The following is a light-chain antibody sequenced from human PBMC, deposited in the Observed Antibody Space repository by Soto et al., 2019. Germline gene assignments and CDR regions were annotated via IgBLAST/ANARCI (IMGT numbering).Light chain of an antibody. CDR1: SSDIGTNT. Sequence: QSVLTQPPSASGTPGPRVSMSWSGSSSDIGTNTVNWYQQLPGTAPELLIYSNNQRPSGVPDRISGSKSGTSASLAISGLHSEDEADYYCAAWDDSLNGYVFGTGTKVTVL. J-gene: IGLJ1*01. V-gene: IGLV1-44*01. CDR3: AAWDDSLNGYV. CDR2: SNN.